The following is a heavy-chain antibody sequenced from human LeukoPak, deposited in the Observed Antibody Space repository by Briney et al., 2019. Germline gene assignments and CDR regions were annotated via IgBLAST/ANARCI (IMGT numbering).Heavy chain of an antibody. D-gene: IGHD2-2*01. CDR1: GFTFSSYA. Sequence: GGSLRLSCAASGFTFSSYAMNWVRQAPGKGLEWVSAITSAGNTYYADSVKGRFTISKDSSKNTLYLQINSLRYEDTAVYYCAKGGGPYHLPTDYWGQGTLVTVSS. J-gene: IGHJ4*02. V-gene: IGHV3-23*01. CDR2: ITSAGNT. CDR3: AKGGGPYHLPTDY.